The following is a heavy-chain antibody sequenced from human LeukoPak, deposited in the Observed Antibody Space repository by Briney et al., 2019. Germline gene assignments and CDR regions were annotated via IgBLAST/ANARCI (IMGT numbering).Heavy chain of an antibody. CDR2: ISSSSSYI. D-gene: IGHD3-10*01. V-gene: IGHV3-21*01. Sequence: GGSPRLSCAASGFTFSSYWMSWVRQAPGKGLEWVSSISSSSSYIYYADSVKGRFTISRDNAKNSLYLQMNSLRAEDTAVYYCARGNYYGSGSYYNVWYFDYWGQGTLVTVSS. CDR1: GFTFSSYW. J-gene: IGHJ4*02. CDR3: ARGNYYGSGSYYNVWYFDY.